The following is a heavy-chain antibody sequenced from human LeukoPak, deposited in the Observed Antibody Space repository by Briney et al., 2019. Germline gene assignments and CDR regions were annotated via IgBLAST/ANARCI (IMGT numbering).Heavy chain of an antibody. CDR1: GFTFSSYA. Sequence: GGSLRLSCAASGFTFSSYAMHWVRLAPGQRLEWMGWINAGNGNTKYSQKFQDRVTITRDTSASTAYMELSSLRSEDTAVYFCARGPYSNYWFDPWGQGTLVTVSS. V-gene: IGHV1-3*01. CDR3: ARGPYSNYWFDP. J-gene: IGHJ5*02. D-gene: IGHD4-11*01. CDR2: INAGNGNT.